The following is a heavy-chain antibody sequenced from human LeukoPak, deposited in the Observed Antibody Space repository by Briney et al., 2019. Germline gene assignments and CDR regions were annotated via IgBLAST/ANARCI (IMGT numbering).Heavy chain of an antibody. CDR3: ARDDDSSGYYYGGDY. CDR1: GFTVSSNY. J-gene: IGHJ4*02. Sequence: GGSLRLSCAASGFTVSSNYMSWVRQAPGKGPEWVSSISSSSSYIYYADSVKGRFTISRDNAKNSLYLQMNSLRAEDTAVYYCARDDDSSGYYYGGDYWGQGTLVTVSS. CDR2: ISSSSSYI. D-gene: IGHD3-22*01. V-gene: IGHV3-21*01.